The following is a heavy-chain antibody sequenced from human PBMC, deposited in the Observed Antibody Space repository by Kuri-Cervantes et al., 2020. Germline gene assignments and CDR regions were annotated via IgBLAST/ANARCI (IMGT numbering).Heavy chain of an antibody. CDR3: ASQYLTHYYGSGSYADY. D-gene: IGHD3-10*01. Sequence: SVKVSCKASGGTFSSYAISWVRQAPGQGLEWMGGIIPIFGTANYAQKFQGRVTITADESTSTAYMELSSLRAEDTAVYYCASQYLTHYYGSGSYADYWGQGTLVTVSS. CDR2: IIPIFGTA. J-gene: IGHJ4*02. CDR1: GGTFSSYA. V-gene: IGHV1-69*13.